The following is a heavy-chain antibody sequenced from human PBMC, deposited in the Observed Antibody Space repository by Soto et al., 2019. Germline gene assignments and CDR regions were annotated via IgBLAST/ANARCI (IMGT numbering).Heavy chain of an antibody. CDR1: GASMNNYY. V-gene: IGHV4-59*01. CDR2: MYSSGSS. J-gene: IGHJ4*02. D-gene: IGHD3-16*01. CDR3: VRSGHTFGGVM. Sequence: SETLSLTCSVSGASMNNYYGSWVRQPPGRGLEWIGYMYSSGSSNYNSSLKSRVTISVDTSKNQFSLKLSSVTAADTAVYYCVRSGHTFGGVMWGLGTLVTVS.